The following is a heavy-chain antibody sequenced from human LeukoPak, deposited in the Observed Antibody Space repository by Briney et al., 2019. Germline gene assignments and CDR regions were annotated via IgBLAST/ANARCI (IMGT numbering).Heavy chain of an antibody. J-gene: IGHJ6*03. Sequence: SVKVSCKASGGTFSSYTISWVLQAPGQGLEWMGRIIPILGIANYAQKFQGRVTINADKSTSTAYMELSSLRSEDTAVYYCARATGAASSLYMDVWGKGTTVTVSS. CDR3: ARATGAASSLYMDV. D-gene: IGHD1-14*01. CDR1: GGTFSSYT. V-gene: IGHV1-69*02. CDR2: IIPILGIA.